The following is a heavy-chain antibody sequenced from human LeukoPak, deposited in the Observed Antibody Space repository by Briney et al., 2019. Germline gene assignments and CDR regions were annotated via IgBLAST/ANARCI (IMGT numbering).Heavy chain of an antibody. CDR3: AKSLGATRGYFEH. CDR1: GFTFSSYG. V-gene: IGHV3-30*02. CDR2: IWSDGSNK. D-gene: IGHD1-26*01. J-gene: IGHJ4*02. Sequence: GGTLRLSCAASGFTFSSYGMHWVRQAPGKGLEWVAFIWSDGSNKYYADSVKGRYTISRDNSKNTLYLQMNSLRPEDTAVYYCAKSLGATRGYFEHWGQGTLVTVSS.